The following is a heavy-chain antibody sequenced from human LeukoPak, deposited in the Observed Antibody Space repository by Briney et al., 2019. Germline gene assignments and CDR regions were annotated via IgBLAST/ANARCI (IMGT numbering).Heavy chain of an antibody. J-gene: IGHJ4*02. V-gene: IGHV3-30-3*01. Sequence: SGGSLRLSCAASGFTFSSYAMHWVRQAPGKGLEWVAVITYDGSNKYYADSVKGRFTISRDNSKNTLYLQMNSLRAEDTAVYYCARDRNYYGSGSYYTEVDYWGQGTLVTVS. CDR3: ARDRNYYGSGSYYTEVDY. CDR2: ITYDGSNK. CDR1: GFTFSSYA. D-gene: IGHD3-10*01.